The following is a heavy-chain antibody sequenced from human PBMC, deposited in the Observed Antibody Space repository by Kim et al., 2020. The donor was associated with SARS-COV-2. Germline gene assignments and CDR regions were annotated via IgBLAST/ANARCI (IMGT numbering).Heavy chain of an antibody. Sequence: GGSLRLSCAASGFTVRNSGMSWVRQAPGKGLEWVSGISDTGVNTYYIDSVKGRFTISRDNSMNILYLQMNSLRAEDTALYYCTNDSGWLTDNWGQGTLVTVSS. CDR3: TNDSGWLTDN. CDR2: ISDTGVNT. CDR1: GFTVRNSG. J-gene: IGHJ4*02. D-gene: IGHD3-10*01. V-gene: IGHV3-23*01.